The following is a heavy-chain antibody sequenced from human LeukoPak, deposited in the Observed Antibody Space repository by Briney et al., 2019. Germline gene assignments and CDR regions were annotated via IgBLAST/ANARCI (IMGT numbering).Heavy chain of an antibody. CDR3: AKGARSSSGYTTD. CDR2: INWNSVSA. J-gene: IGHJ4*02. Sequence: GGSLRLSCVASGFTFDDYAMHWVRQAPGKGLEWVAAINWNSVSAVYADSLKGRLTISRDNAKNSLFLQMNSLKTGDTAFYYCAKGARSSSGYTTDWGQGILVTVSS. V-gene: IGHV3-9*01. CDR1: GFTFDDYA. D-gene: IGHD3-22*01.